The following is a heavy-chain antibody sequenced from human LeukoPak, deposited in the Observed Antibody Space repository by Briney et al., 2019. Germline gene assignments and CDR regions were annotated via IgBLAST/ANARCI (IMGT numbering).Heavy chain of an antibody. CDR2: ISSSSSYT. J-gene: IGHJ4*02. Sequence: PGGSLRLSCAASGFTFSDYYMSWIRQAPGKGLQWVSYISSSSSYTYYADSVKGRFTISRDNSKNTLHLQMNSLRAEDTAIYYCAKQAYDSPRTDFDYWGQGTLVTVSS. CDR3: AKQAYDSPRTDFDY. CDR1: GFTFSDYY. V-gene: IGHV3-11*03. D-gene: IGHD3-22*01.